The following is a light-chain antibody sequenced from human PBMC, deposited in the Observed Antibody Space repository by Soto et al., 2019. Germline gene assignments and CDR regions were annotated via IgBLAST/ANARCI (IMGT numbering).Light chain of an antibody. V-gene: IGLV1-40*01. CDR3: QSWDTSLSGSV. CDR2: GNT. J-gene: IGLJ2*01. Sequence: QSVLTQPPSVSGAPGQRVTISCTGSSSNIAAGYDVNWYQQLPGTAPKLLIYGNTNRPSGVPDRFSGSKSGTSGSLAISGLQTEDEAEYYCQSWDTSLSGSVFGGGTKLTVL. CDR1: SSNIAAGYD.